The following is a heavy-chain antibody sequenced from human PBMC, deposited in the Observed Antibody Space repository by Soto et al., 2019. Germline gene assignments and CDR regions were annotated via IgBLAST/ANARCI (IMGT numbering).Heavy chain of an antibody. CDR2: IIPIFGTT. D-gene: IGHD5-18*01. CDR1: GGSFTYT. J-gene: IGHJ6*02. Sequence: QMHLVQSGAEVKKPGSSVKVSCKASGGSFTYTLSWVRQAPGQGLEWMGGIIPIFGTTNYAQKFQGRVTITADESTKTAYMELSTLRSEDTAVYYCARLHSHGTYGMDVWGQGTTVTV. V-gene: IGHV1-69*01. CDR3: ARLHSHGTYGMDV.